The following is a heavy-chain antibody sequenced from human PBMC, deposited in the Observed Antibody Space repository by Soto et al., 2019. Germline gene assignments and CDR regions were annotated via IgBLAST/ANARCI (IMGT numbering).Heavy chain of an antibody. Sequence: PGGSLRLSCAASGFTFSSYAMSWVRQAPGKGLDWVSAISGSGGSTYYADSVKGRFTISRDNSKNTLYLQMNSLRAEDTAVYYCAKVSKPGITIFGVVPNFDYWGQGTLVTVSS. V-gene: IGHV3-23*01. CDR1: GFTFSSYA. CDR3: AKVSKPGITIFGVVPNFDY. CDR2: ISGSGGST. D-gene: IGHD3-3*01. J-gene: IGHJ4*02.